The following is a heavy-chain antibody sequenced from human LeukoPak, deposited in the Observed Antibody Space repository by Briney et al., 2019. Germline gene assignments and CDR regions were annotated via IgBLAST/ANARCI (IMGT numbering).Heavy chain of an antibody. Sequence: GGSLRLSCAASGFTFSDHYMDWVRQAPGKGLEWVGRTRNKANSYTTEYAASVKGRFTISRDDSKNSLYLQMNSLRAEDTAVYYCARDRPPPIGYCSGGSCDNWFDPWGQGTLVTVSS. V-gene: IGHV3-72*01. CDR3: ARDRPPPIGYCSGGSCDNWFDP. CDR2: TRNKANSYTT. CDR1: GFTFSDHY. J-gene: IGHJ5*02. D-gene: IGHD2-15*01.